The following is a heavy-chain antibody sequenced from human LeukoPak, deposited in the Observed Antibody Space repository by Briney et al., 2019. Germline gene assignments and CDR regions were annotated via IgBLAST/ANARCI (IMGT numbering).Heavy chain of an antibody. CDR1: GFTFSCYE. D-gene: IGHD6-19*01. Sequence: GGSLRLSCAASGFTFSCYEMNWVRQAPGKGLEWVSYISSGSTIYDADSVKGRFTISRDNAKNSLYLQVNSLRAEDTAVYYCARESIAVAGAPFDYWGQATLVTVSS. CDR3: ARESIAVAGAPFDY. CDR2: ISSGSTI. J-gene: IGHJ4*02. V-gene: IGHV3-48*03.